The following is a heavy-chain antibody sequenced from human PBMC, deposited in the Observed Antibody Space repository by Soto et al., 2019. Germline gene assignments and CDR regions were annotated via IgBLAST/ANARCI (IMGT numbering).Heavy chain of an antibody. V-gene: IGHV1-8*01. CDR3: ARLGYGDYYYYYMDV. Sequence: GASVKVSCKASGYTFTSYDINWVRQATGQGLEWMGWMNPNSGNTGYAQKFQGRVTMTRNTSISTAYMEMSSLRSEDTAVYNFARLGYGDYYYYYMDVWGKGTTVTVSS. CDR2: MNPNSGNT. J-gene: IGHJ6*03. D-gene: IGHD4-17*01. CDR1: GYTFTSYD.